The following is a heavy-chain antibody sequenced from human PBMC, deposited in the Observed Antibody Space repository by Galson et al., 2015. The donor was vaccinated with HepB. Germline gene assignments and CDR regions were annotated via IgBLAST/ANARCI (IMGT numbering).Heavy chain of an antibody. CDR2: ISSSGKTS. V-gene: IGHV3-11*01. CDR3: ARLKISYFENNGYHFDY. Sequence: SLRLSCAASGFNFGDYYMSWIRQAPGKGPEWVSYISSSGKTSYYADSVKGRFTISRDNTKNSLHVQMDSLRAEDTAVYFCARLKISYFENNGYHFDYWGQGALVTVSS. D-gene: IGHD3-22*01. CDR1: GFNFGDYY. J-gene: IGHJ4*02.